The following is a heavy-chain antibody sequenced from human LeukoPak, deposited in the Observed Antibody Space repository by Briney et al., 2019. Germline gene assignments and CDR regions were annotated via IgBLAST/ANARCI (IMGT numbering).Heavy chain of an antibody. CDR3: ARNIVVVPAAIPYYFDY. CDR1: GGSISSYY. Sequence: SETLSLTCTVSGGSISSYYWSWIRQPPGKGLEWIGYIYYSGSTYYNPSLKSRVTISVDTSKNQFSLKLSSVTAADTAVYYCARNIVVVPAAIPYYFDYWGQGTLVTVSS. J-gene: IGHJ4*02. D-gene: IGHD2-2*01. V-gene: IGHV4-59*08. CDR2: IYYSGST.